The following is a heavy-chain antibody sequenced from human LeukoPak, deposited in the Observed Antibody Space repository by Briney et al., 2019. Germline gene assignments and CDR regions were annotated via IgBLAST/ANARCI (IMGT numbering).Heavy chain of an antibody. CDR1: GFTVSSNY. V-gene: IGHV3-66*02. Sequence: GGSLRLSCAASGFTVSSNYMSWVRQAPGKWLEWVSVVYSGGSIYYADSVKGRFTISRDNSKNTLYLQMNSLRAEDTAMYYCVKSSIWYRVSDFWGQGTLVTVFS. CDR2: VYSGGSI. J-gene: IGHJ4*02. D-gene: IGHD6-13*01. CDR3: VKSSIWYRVSDF.